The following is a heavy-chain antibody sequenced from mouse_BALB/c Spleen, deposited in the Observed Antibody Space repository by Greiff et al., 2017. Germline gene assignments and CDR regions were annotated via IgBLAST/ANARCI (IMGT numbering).Heavy chain of an antibody. CDR3: ARGRYDDYAMDY. D-gene: IGHD2-14*01. CDR1: GYSITSDYA. V-gene: IGHV3-2*02. J-gene: IGHJ4*01. CDR2: ISYSGST. Sequence: DVHLVESGPGLVKPSQSLSLTCTVTGYSITSDYAWNWIRQFPGNKLEWMGYISYSGSTSYNPSLKSRISITRDTSKNQFFLQLNSVTTEDTATYYCARGRYDDYAMDYWGQGTSVTVSS.